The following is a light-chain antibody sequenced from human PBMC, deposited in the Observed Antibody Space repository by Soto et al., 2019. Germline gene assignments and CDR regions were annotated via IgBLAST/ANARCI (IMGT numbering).Light chain of an antibody. V-gene: IGLV2-14*01. Sequence: QSALTQPPSASGSPGQSVTISCTGTSSDVGGYIYVSWYQQRPGKAPKLMIYDVSNRPSGVPNRFSGSKSGNTASLTISGLQAEDEADYFCNSCTSTNTYVFGTGTKLTVL. CDR2: DVS. CDR1: SSDVGGYIY. CDR3: NSCTSTNTYV. J-gene: IGLJ1*01.